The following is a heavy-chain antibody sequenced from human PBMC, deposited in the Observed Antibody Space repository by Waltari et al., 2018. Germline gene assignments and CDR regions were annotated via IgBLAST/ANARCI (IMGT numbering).Heavy chain of an antibody. CDR1: GYSFTSYW. V-gene: IGHV5-51*01. J-gene: IGHJ3*02. CDR2: IYPGDSDT. D-gene: IGHD2-21*01. CDR3: AYRVMDAFDI. Sequence: EVQLVQSGAEVKKPGESLTLSCKGSGYSFTSYWIGWVRHMPGKGLEWMGIIYPGDSDTRYSPSCQGQVTISAEKCISTAYLQWSSLKDSDTAMDYCAYRVMDAFDIWGQGTMVTVSS.